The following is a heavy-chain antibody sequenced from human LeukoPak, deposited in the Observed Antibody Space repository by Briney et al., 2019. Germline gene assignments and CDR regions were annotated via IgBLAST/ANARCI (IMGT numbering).Heavy chain of an antibody. CDR1: GYTFTSYY. V-gene: IGHV1-46*01. D-gene: IGHD3-22*01. Sequence: ASVKVSCKASGYTFTSYYMHWVRQAPGQGLEWMGIINPSGGSTSYAQKFQGRVTMTRDTSTSTVYMELSSLRSEDTGVYYCASSDYDSSGYYTSLSDYWGQGTLLTVSS. CDR2: INPSGGST. J-gene: IGHJ4*02. CDR3: ASSDYDSSGYYTSLSDY.